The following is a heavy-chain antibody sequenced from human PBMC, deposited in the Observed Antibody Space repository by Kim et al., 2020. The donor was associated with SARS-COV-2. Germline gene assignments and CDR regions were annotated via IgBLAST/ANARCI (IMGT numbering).Heavy chain of an antibody. V-gene: IGHV3-23*01. D-gene: IGHD3-10*01. CDR1: GFTFSSYA. Sequence: GGSLRLSCAASGFTFSSYAMSWVRQAPGKGLEWVSAISGSGGSTYYADSVKGRFTISRDNSKNTLYLQMNSLRAEDTAVYYCAKQSEGRWFGELLYNYYYYYGMDVWGRGTTVNVAS. CDR3: AKQSEGRWFGELLYNYYYYYGMDV. CDR2: ISGSGGST. J-gene: IGHJ6*02.